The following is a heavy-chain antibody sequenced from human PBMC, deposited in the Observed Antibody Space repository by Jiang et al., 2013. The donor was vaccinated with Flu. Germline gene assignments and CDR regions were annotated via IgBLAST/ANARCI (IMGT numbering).Heavy chain of an antibody. CDR2: IIPIFGTA. J-gene: IGHJ6*02. CDR1: GGTFSSYA. V-gene: IGHV1-69*01. CDR3: ARDQSTTVTTYYYGMDV. Sequence: GAEVKKPGSSVKVSCKASGGTFSSYAISWVRQAPGQGLEWMGGIIPIFGTANYAQKFQGRVTITADESTSTAYMELSSLRXEDTAVYYCARDQSTTVTTYYYGMDVWGQGTTVTVS. D-gene: IGHD4-11*01.